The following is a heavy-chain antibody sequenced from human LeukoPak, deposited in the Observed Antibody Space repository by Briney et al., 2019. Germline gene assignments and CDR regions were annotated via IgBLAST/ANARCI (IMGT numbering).Heavy chain of an antibody. CDR2: TYYRSKWFN. J-gene: IGHJ4*02. D-gene: IGHD1-7*01. V-gene: IGHV6-1*01. CDR1: GDTVSSNSAA. Sequence: SQTLSLTCDISGDTVSSNSAAWSWIRQSPSRGLEWLGRTYYRSKWFNDYAMSVKGRMTINPDTSKNQFSLQLNSVTPEDTAVYFCARDLHELELYYFDSWGQGTLVIVSS. CDR3: ARDLHELELYYFDS.